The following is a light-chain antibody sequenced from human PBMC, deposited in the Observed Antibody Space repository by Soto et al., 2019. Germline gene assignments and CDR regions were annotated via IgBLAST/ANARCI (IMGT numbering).Light chain of an antibody. J-gene: IGLJ2*01. CDR2: NVN. CDR3: SSYRRGDTGD. CDR1: NSDIGGYDY. V-gene: IGLV2-14*03. Sequence: QSALTQPASVSGSPGQSITISCTGTNSDIGGYDYVSWYQQHPGKAPKLMIRNVNNRPSGVSNRFSGSKSGNTASLTISGLQAEDEADYYCSSYRRGDTGDFGGGTKLT.